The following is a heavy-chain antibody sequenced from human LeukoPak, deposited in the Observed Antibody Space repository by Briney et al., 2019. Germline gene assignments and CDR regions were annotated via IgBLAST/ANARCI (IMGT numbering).Heavy chain of an antibody. V-gene: IGHV4-34*01. CDR2: INHSGST. J-gene: IGHJ4*02. CDR1: GGSFSGYY. Sequence: PSEILSLTCAVYGGSFSGYYWSWIRQPPGKGLEWIGEINHSGSTFYNPSLTSRVRMSIDTSKNHFSLELNSVTAADTAVYYCARGGDGARLGYWGRGTLVTVSS. D-gene: IGHD3-10*01. CDR3: ARGGDGARLGY.